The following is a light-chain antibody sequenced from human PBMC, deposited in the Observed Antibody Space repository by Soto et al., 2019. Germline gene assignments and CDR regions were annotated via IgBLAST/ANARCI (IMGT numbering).Light chain of an antibody. V-gene: IGKV3-20*01. CDR1: QSISSTY. CDR2: GAS. Sequence: IVLTQSPGTLSLSPGERATLSCRASQSISSTYLAWYQQKPGQAPRLLIYGASSRATGIPDRFSGSGSGADFTLTISRLESEDFAVYFCQQYGDRPRTFGQGTKVDIK. J-gene: IGKJ1*01. CDR3: QQYGDRPRT.